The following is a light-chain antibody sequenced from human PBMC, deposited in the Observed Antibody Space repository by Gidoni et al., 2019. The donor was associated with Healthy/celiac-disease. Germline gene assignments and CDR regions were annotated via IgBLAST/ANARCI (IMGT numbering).Light chain of an antibody. CDR3: QAWDSSTGVV. CDR1: KLGDKY. J-gene: IGLJ2*01. Sequence: SYELTQPPSVSVSPGQTASITCPGDKLGDKYACWYPQKPGQSPVLVIYQDSKRPSGIPERLSGSNSGNTATLTIRGTQAMDEADYYCQAWDSSTGVVFGGGTKLTVL. V-gene: IGLV3-1*01. CDR2: QDS.